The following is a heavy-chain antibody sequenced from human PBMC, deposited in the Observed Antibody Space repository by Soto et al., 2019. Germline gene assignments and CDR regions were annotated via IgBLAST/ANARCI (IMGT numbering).Heavy chain of an antibody. Sequence: EVQLVESGGGLVQPGGSLRLSSAASGFIFSSNWMHWVRRVPGRGLVWVSRINTDGSTTNYEESVEGRFTISRDNAKNRLYLQMDSLRGEDTAVYYCVRDGEGFWGQGTLVTVSS. J-gene: IGHJ4*02. V-gene: IGHV3-74*01. D-gene: IGHD2-21*01. CDR2: INTDGSTT. CDR1: GFIFSSNW. CDR3: VRDGEGF.